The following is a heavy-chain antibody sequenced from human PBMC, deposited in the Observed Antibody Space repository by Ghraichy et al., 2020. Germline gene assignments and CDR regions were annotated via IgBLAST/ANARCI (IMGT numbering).Heavy chain of an antibody. V-gene: IGHV1-18*01. D-gene: IGHD3-22*01. CDR3: ARGDSSGYYPNFDY. J-gene: IGHJ4*02. CDR1: GYTFSRHN. CDR2: ISAYNGNT. Sequence: ASVKVSCKASGYTFSRHNIIWVRQAPGQGLEWMGRISAYNGNTNYAQKLQGRLTMTTDTSTRIAYMELRSLKSDDTAVYYCARGDSSGYYPNFDYWGQGTLVTVSS.